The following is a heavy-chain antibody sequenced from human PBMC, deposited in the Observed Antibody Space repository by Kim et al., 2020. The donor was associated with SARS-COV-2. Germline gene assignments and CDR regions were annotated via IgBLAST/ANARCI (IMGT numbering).Heavy chain of an antibody. CDR1: GYTFTGYY. CDR2: INPNSGGT. Sequence: ASVKVSCKASGYTFTGYYMHWVRQAPGQGLEWMGRINPNSGGTNYAQKFQGRVTMTRDTSISTAYMELSRLRSDDTAVYYCARFEQLVRSYFYYYGMDVWGQGTTVTVSS. V-gene: IGHV1-2*06. CDR3: ARFEQLVRSYFYYYGMDV. J-gene: IGHJ6*02. D-gene: IGHD6-6*01.